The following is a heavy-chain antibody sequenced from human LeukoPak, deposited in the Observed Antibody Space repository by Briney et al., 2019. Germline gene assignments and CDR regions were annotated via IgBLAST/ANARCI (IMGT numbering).Heavy chain of an antibody. J-gene: IGHJ4*02. D-gene: IGHD3-22*01. CDR2: INHSGST. CDR1: GGSFSGYY. Sequence: SETLSLTCAVYGGSFSGYYWSWIRQPPGKGLEWIGEINHSGSTNYNPSLKSRVTISVDTSKNQFSLKLSSVTAADTAVYHCARVGYYYDSSGYYYGNDYWGQGTLVTVSS. CDR3: ARVGYYYDSSGYYYGNDY. V-gene: IGHV4-34*01.